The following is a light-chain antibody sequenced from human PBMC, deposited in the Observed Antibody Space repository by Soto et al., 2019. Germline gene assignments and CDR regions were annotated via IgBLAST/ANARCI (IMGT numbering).Light chain of an antibody. V-gene: IGLV1-44*01. CDR3: AAWDDSLNAVL. CDR1: SSNIGSNT. Sequence: QSVLTQPPSASGTPGQRVTISCSGSSSNIGSNTVYCYQQLPGTAPKLLLYNNNQRPSGVPDRFSGSKSGTSASLAISGLQSEDETDYYCAAWDDSLNAVLFGGGTKLTVL. CDR2: NNN. J-gene: IGLJ2*01.